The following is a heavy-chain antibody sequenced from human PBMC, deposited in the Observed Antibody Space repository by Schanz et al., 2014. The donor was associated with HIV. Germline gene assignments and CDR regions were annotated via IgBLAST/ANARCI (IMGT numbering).Heavy chain of an antibody. CDR2: INSEGSST. D-gene: IGHD1-20*01. V-gene: IGHV3-74*03. J-gene: IGHJ4*02. CDR3: VRGPGYNMHLDY. CDR1: GFTFSSYW. Sequence: EVQLVEFGGGLVQPGGSLRLSCEASGFTFSSYWMHWVRQVPGKGLVWVSRINSEGSSTTYEYADSVKGRFTISRDNVRNTLYLQMNSLRADDTGVYYCVRGPGYNMHLDYWGQGTLVTVSS.